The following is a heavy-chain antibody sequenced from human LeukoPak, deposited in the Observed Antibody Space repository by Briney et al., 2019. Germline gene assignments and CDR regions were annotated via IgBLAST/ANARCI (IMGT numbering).Heavy chain of an antibody. CDR2: MNPNSGNT. CDR1: GYTFTSYD. V-gene: IGHV1-8*01. J-gene: IGHJ3*02. Sequence: ASVKVSCKASGYTFTSYDINWVRQATGQGLEWMGWMNPNSGNTGYAQKFQGRVTMTRNTSISTAYMEPSSLRSEDTAVYYCARVDTAMVTRRNAFDIWGQGTMVTVSS. D-gene: IGHD5-18*01. CDR3: ARVDTAMVTRRNAFDI.